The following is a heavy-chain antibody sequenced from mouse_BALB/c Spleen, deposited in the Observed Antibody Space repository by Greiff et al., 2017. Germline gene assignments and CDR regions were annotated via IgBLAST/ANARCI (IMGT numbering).Heavy chain of an antibody. D-gene: IGHD2-14*01. CDR1: GFSFSSYG. Sequence: EVQLLESGADLVKPGGSLTLSCAASGFSFSSYGMSWVRQTPDKWLEWVATISSGGSYPYYPASVKGRYTISSDKAKHTLYLQMSSLKSEDTAMYYGARHGRIGTWLAYWGQGTLVTVSA. V-gene: IGHV5-6*01. CDR3: ARHGRIGTWLAY. CDR2: ISSGGSYP. J-gene: IGHJ3*01.